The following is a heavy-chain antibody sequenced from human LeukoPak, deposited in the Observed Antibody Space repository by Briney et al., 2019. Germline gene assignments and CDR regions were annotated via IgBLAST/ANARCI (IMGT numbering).Heavy chain of an antibody. D-gene: IGHD3-22*01. Sequence: SETLSLTCTVSGASISSSSYYWGWIRQPPGKGLEGIGSIYYSGSTYYTASLKSRVTISVDTSTNQFPLKLSSVTAADTAVYYCARLDYHDSQDAFDIWGQGTMVTVSS. CDR2: IYYSGST. J-gene: IGHJ3*02. V-gene: IGHV4-39*01. CDR3: ARLDYHDSQDAFDI. CDR1: GASISSSSYY.